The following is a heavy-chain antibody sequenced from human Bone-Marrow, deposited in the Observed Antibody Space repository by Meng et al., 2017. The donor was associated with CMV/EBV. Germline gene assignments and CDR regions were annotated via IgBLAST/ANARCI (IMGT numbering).Heavy chain of an antibody. J-gene: IGHJ5*02. CDR3: ARGEGIVATTNNWFAP. CDR1: GGSVSDDY. V-gene: IGHV4-59*02. D-gene: IGHD5-12*01. Sequence: SETLSLTCTVSGGSVSDDYWSWIRQPPGKGLEWIGYFYYSGNTNYNPSLKSRITISVDTSKNQFSLKLTSVTAADTAIYYCARGEGIVATTNNWFAPWGQGTLVTVSS. CDR2: FYYSGNT.